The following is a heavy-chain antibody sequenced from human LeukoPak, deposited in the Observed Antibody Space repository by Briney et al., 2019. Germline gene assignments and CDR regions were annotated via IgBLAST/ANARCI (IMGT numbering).Heavy chain of an antibody. CDR1: GFTFIYRY. CDR3: AREEFSDFVPYFDY. V-gene: IGHV3-72*01. Sequence: GGSLRLLCAASGFTFIYRYIGWVRQAPGTGVEWLGRIRNKANCYRTVYAASVRGRFTISRDDSKDSLYLQMNSLKTEDTAVYYCAREEFSDFVPYFDYWGQGTLLTVSS. CDR2: IRNKANCYRT. D-gene: IGHD2-21*02. J-gene: IGHJ4*02.